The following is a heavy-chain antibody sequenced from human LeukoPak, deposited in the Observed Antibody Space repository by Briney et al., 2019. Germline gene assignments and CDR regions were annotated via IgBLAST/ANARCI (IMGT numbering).Heavy chain of an antibody. CDR2: IRYDGSNK. J-gene: IGHJ5*02. D-gene: IGHD3-16*02. CDR1: GFTFSSYG. Sequence: GGSLRLSCAASGFTFSSYGMHWVRQAPGKGLEWVAFIRYDGSNKYYADSVKGRFTISRDNSKNTLYLQMNSLRAEDTAVYYCARAGGIMITFGGVIAWGRGTLVTVSS. CDR3: ARAGGIMITFGGVIA. V-gene: IGHV3-30*02.